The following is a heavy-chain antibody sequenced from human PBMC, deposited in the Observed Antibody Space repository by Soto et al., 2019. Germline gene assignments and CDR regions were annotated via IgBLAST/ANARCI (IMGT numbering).Heavy chain of an antibody. CDR3: AGSKQQLGPGEWFDP. V-gene: IGHV4-59*01. CDR1: GGSISSYY. Sequence: PSETLSLTCTVSGGSISSYYWSWIRQPPGKGLEWIGYIYYSGSTNYNPSLKSRVTISVDTSKNQFSLKLSSVTAADTAVYYCAGSKQQLGPGEWFDPWGQGTLVTVSS. D-gene: IGHD6-13*01. J-gene: IGHJ5*02. CDR2: IYYSGST.